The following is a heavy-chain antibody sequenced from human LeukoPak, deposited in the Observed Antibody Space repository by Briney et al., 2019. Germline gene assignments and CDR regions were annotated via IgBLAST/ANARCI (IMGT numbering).Heavy chain of an antibody. D-gene: IGHD5/OR15-5a*01. J-gene: IGHJ4*02. V-gene: IGHV4-59*01. CDR3: ARSSLRRFIPRNYFDY. Sequence: PSETLSLTCTVSGGSISSYYWSWIRQPPGKGLEWIGYIYYSGSTNYNPSLKSRVTISVDTSKNQFSLKLSSVTAADTAVYYYARSSLRRFIPRNYFDYWGQGTLVTVSS. CDR2: IYYSGST. CDR1: GGSISSYY.